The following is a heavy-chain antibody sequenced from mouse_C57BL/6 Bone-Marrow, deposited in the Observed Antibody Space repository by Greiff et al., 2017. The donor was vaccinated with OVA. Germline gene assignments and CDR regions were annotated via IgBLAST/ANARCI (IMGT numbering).Heavy chain of an antibody. J-gene: IGHJ2*01. CDR3: VPSSGYLYCDY. CDR1: GYTFTSYW. CDR2: IDPSDSYT. Sequence: QVQLQQPGAELVRPGTSVKLSCKASGYTFTSYWMHWVKQRPGQGLEWIGVIDPSDSYTNYNQKFKGKATLTVDTSSSTAYMQLSSLTSEDSAVYYCVPSSGYLYCDYWGQGTTLTVSS. D-gene: IGHD3-2*02. V-gene: IGHV1-59*01.